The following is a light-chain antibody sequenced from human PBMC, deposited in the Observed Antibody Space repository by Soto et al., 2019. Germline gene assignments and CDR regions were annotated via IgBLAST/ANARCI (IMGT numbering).Light chain of an antibody. CDR2: DAS. CDR1: QSISSW. CDR3: QPYNSWPLT. J-gene: IGKJ4*02. Sequence: DIQMTQSPATLSASPGDRATLTCRASQSISSWLAWYQQKPGNAPKVLIYDASSMESGVPSRFSGSGSGTEFTLTINSLQYEDFAVYYCQPYNSWPLTFGEGTKVDIK. V-gene: IGKV1-5*01.